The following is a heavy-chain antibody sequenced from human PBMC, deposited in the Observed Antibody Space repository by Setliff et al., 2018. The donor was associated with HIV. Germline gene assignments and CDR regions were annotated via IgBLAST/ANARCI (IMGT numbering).Heavy chain of an antibody. CDR1: GGSINSHY. J-gene: IGHJ6*03. Sequence: SETLSLTCTVSGGSINSHYWSWIRQSPGKGLEWIGYIYSSGSAKYNPSLKSRVTISVDSSKNHFSLILSSVTAADTAVYYCARHGTYEAHYSYMDVWGKGTTVTVSS. CDR3: ARHGTYEAHYSYMDV. CDR2: IYSSGSA. D-gene: IGHD1-1*01. V-gene: IGHV4-59*08.